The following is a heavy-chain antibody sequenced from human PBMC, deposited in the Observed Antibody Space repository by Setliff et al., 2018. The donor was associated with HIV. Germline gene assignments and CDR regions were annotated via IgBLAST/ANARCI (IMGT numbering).Heavy chain of an antibody. CDR1: GYTFTSYG. D-gene: IGHD3-3*01. CDR2: ISVYNGNT. CDR3: ARIDESITIFGVITYPMDV. Sequence: ASVKVSCKASGYTFTSYGISWVRRAPGQGLEWLGWISVYNGNTNYAQTLQGRLTMTTDTSTNTAYLDLRSLRSDDTAIYYCARIDESITIFGVITYPMDVWGKGTTVTVSS. V-gene: IGHV1-18*01. J-gene: IGHJ6*03.